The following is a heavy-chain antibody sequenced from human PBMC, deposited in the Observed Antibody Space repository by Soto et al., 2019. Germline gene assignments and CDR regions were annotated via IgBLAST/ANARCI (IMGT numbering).Heavy chain of an antibody. CDR2: ISYDGSNK. J-gene: IGHJ6*02. V-gene: IGHV3-30-3*01. Sequence: QVQLVESGGGVVQPGRSLRLSCAASGFTFSSYAMHWVRQAPGKGLEWVAVISYDGSNKYYADSVKGRFTISRDNSKNTLYLQMNSLRAEDTAVYYCARAGVTYYGFWSGRGDGMDVWGQGTTVTVSS. CDR1: GFTFSSYA. D-gene: IGHD3-3*01. CDR3: ARAGVTYYGFWSGRGDGMDV.